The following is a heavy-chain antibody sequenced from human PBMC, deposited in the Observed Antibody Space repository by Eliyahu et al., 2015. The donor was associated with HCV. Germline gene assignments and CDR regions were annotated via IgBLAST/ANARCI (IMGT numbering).Heavy chain of an antibody. CDR2: INSDGSST. Sequence: EVQLVESGGGLVQPGGSLRLSCAASGFTFSSYXMHWVRQAPGKGLVWVSRINSDGSSTSYADSVKGRFTISRDNAKNTLYLQMNSLRAEDTAVYYCARVKNYDNAFDIWGQGTMVTVSS. CDR1: GFTFSSYX. D-gene: IGHD3-9*01. CDR3: ARVKNYDNAFDI. J-gene: IGHJ3*02. V-gene: IGHV3-74*01.